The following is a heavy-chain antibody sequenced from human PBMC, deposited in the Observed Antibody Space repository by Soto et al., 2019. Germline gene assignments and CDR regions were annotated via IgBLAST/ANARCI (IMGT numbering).Heavy chain of an antibody. CDR2: IYYGGST. V-gene: IGHV4-31*03. CDR3: ARGGYYYENSGQNAYEY. CDR1: GGSISSGGYY. J-gene: IGHJ4*01. D-gene: IGHD3-22*01. Sequence: SETLSLTCTVSGGSISSGGYYCSWILHHPGKGLEWIGYIYYGGSTYYNPSLKSRATISGDTSKNQFYLKMSSVTDADTAVYYCARGGYYYENSGQNAYEYWGQGILVTVS.